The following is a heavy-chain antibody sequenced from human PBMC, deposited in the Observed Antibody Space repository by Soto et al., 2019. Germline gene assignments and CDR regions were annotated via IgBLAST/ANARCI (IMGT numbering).Heavy chain of an antibody. Sequence: EVQLVESGGGFVQPGRSLRLSCAASGFTFDDYAMHWVRQAPGKGLEWVSGISWNSGSIGYVDSVKGRFTISRDNAKNSLYLQMNSLRAEDTALYYCAKDGGYVLTTYYFDYWGQGTLVTVSS. V-gene: IGHV3-9*01. CDR3: AKDGGYVLTTYYFDY. D-gene: IGHD2-8*01. CDR2: ISWNSGSI. CDR1: GFTFDDYA. J-gene: IGHJ4*02.